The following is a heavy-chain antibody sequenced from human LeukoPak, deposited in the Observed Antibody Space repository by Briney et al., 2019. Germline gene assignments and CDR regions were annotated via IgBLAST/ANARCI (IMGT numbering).Heavy chain of an antibody. V-gene: IGHV1-2*02. Sequence: ASVKVSCKASGYTFTGYYMHWVRQAPGQGLEWMGWINPNSGGTNYAQKFQGRVTMTRDTSISTAYMELSRLRSDDTAVYYCARHSRDYYYYGMDVWGQGTTVTVSS. CDR2: INPNSGGT. D-gene: IGHD5-24*01. CDR1: GYTFTGYY. J-gene: IGHJ6*02. CDR3: ARHSRDYYYYGMDV.